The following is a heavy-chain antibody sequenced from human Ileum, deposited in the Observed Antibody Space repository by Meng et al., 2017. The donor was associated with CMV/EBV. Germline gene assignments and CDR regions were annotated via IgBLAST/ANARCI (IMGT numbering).Heavy chain of an antibody. J-gene: IGHJ4*02. CDR2: ITHSGRT. Sequence: GPLQQWGSGLLMPSETLSLTCAVFGGSFTGYYWSWFRQSPGKGLEWIGEITHSGRTSYNLSLKSRVTISVDMSKYQFSLKLTSVTAADTAIYYCARGLASGWPDYWGQGTLVTVSS. D-gene: IGHD3-10*01. V-gene: IGHV4-34*01. CDR3: ARGLASGWPDY. CDR1: GGSFTGYY.